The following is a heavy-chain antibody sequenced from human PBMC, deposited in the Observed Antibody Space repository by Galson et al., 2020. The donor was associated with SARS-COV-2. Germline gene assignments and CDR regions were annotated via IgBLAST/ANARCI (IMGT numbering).Heavy chain of an antibody. V-gene: IGHV1-3*01. J-gene: IGHJ5*02. CDR1: RYTFTSYA. CDR2: IHPGSGSA. D-gene: IGHD2-8*01. CDR3: ARDHGVLVSEAMTINWFDP. Sequence: ASVKVSCKASRYTFTSYAIHWVRQAPGQRLEWMGWIHPGSGSAKYSQKFQGRVAITRDTSASIAYMELNSLTSEDTAVYYCARDHGVLVSEAMTINWFDPWGQGTLVTVSS.